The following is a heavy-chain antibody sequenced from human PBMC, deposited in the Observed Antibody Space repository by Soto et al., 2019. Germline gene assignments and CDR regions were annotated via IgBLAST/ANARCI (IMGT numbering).Heavy chain of an antibody. V-gene: IGHV3-33*01. CDR3: ARGLGPFIPDYYGMDV. J-gene: IGHJ6*02. D-gene: IGHD2-2*02. Sequence: QVQLVESGGGVVQPGRSLRLSCAASGFTFSSYGMHWVRQAPGKGLEWVAVIWYDGSNKYYADSVKGRFTISRDNSKNTLYLQMNSLRAEDTAVYYSARGLGPFIPDYYGMDVWGQGTTVTVSS. CDR2: IWYDGSNK. CDR1: GFTFSSYG.